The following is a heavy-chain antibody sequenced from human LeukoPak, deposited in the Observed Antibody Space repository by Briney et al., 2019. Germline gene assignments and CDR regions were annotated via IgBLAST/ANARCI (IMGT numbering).Heavy chain of an antibody. CDR1: GDSITSYY. D-gene: IGHD3-22*01. Sequence: PSETLSLTCTVSGDSITSYYWSWFRQPPGKGLEWVGYVYYTGSINYSPPLKSRLTMSVDTSKNQLSLNLSSVTAADTAIYYCARGPYDSGGYYLAACDVWGRGTMVTVTS. V-gene: IGHV4-59*01. CDR3: ARGPYDSGGYYLAACDV. CDR2: VYYTGSI. J-gene: IGHJ3*01.